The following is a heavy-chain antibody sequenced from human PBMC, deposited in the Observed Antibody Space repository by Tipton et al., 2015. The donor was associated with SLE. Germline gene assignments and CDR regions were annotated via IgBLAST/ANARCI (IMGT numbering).Heavy chain of an antibody. CDR3: ARGLGVVVAVAFDI. J-gene: IGHJ3*02. D-gene: IGHD2-15*01. V-gene: IGHV4-34*01. CDR2: IYYSGST. CDR1: GGSFSSYY. Sequence: LRLSCAVYGGSFSSYYWGWIRQPPGKGLEWIGSIYYSGSTYHNPSLKSRVTISVDTSKNQFSLKLSSVTAADTAVYYCARGLGVVVAVAFDIWGQGTMVTVSS.